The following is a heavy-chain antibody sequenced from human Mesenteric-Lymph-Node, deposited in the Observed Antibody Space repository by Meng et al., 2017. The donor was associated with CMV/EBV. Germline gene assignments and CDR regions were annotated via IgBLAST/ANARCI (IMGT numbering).Heavy chain of an antibody. V-gene: IGHV3-9*01. CDR1: GFTFDDYA. J-gene: IGHJ5*02. D-gene: IGHD2-8*02. CDR3: APVGGWGTGTPTALVT. Sequence: SLKISCAASGFTFDDYAMHWVREAPGKGLEWVSGISWNNDNIAYVDSVKGRFTISRDNSKSTLYLQLNNLRAGDTAVYYCAPVGGWGTGTPTALVTWGQGALVTVSS. CDR2: ISWNNDNI.